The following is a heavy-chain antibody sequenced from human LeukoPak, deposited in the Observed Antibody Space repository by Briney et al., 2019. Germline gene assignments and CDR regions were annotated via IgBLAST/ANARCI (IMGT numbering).Heavy chain of an antibody. CDR2: IFFSGTT. CDR1: SVSLTNYY. J-gene: IGHJ4*02. Sequence: SETLSLTCTVSSVSLTNYYWSWIRQPPGKGLEWIGYIFFSGTTNYNPSLKSRVTISVDTSKNQFSLKLSSVTAADTAVYYCARAPYSSSWYYFDYWGQGTLVTVSS. V-gene: IGHV4-59*01. D-gene: IGHD6-13*01. CDR3: ARAPYSSSWYYFDY.